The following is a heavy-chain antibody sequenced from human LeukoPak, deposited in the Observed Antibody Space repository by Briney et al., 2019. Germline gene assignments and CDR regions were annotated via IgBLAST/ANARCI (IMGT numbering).Heavy chain of an antibody. V-gene: IGHV3-7*01. CDR2: IKQDGSEK. CDR3: ARDLAAAAVLDYFDY. CDR1: GFTFSSYW. D-gene: IGHD6-13*01. Sequence: GGSLRLSCAASGFTFSSYWMSWVRQAPGKGPEWVANIKQDGSEKYYVDSVKGRFTISRDNAKNSLYLQMNSLRAEDTAVYYCARDLAAAAVLDYFDYWGQGTLVTVSS. J-gene: IGHJ4*02.